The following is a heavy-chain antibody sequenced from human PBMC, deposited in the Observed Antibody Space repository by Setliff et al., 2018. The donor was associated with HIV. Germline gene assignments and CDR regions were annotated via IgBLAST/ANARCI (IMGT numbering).Heavy chain of an antibody. Sequence: SETLSLTCAVYGDSVSSGTHYWSWIRQPPGKGLEWIGDINHSGNTNYNPSLKSRVTVRIDTSKNQFSLEVRSVTAADTAVYYCAGRPYGPIEYWGQGNQVTVSS. CDR2: INHSGNT. CDR1: GDSVSSGTHY. J-gene: IGHJ4*02. D-gene: IGHD4-17*01. V-gene: IGHV4-34*01. CDR3: AGRPYGPIEY.